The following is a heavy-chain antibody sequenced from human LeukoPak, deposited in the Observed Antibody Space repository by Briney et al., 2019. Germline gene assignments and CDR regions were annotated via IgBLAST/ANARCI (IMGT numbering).Heavy chain of an antibody. CDR3: AKDIAATIVPRAYAFDI. CDR1: GFTFSSYW. D-gene: IGHD4-11*01. V-gene: IGHV3-7*03. CDR2: IKQDGSEK. J-gene: IGHJ3*02. Sequence: GGSLRLSCAASGFTFSSYWMSWVRQAPGKGLEWVANIKQDGSEKYYVDSVKGRFTISRDNAKNSLYLQMNSLRTEDMALYYCAKDIAATIVPRAYAFDIWGQGTMVTVSS.